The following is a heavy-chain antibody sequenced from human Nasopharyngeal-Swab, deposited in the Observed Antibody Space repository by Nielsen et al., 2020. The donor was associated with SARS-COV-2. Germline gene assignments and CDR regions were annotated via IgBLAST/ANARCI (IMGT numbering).Heavy chain of an antibody. J-gene: IGHJ6*02. Sequence: GESLKISCAASGFSLSSSEMNWVRQARGKGLEWVSYIGSFGSTIYSDSVKGRITVSRDNAKNSLYLQMNSLIAEDTAVYYCARGDSSGLPQAVYGMDVWGQGTTVSVSS. CDR3: ARGDSSGLPQAVYGMDV. D-gene: IGHD3-22*01. CDR2: IGSFGSTI. CDR1: GFSLSSSE. V-gene: IGHV3-48*03.